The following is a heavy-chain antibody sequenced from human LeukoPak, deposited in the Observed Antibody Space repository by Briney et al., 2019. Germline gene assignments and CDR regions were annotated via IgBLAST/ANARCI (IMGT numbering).Heavy chain of an antibody. CDR1: GFTFSNAW. Sequence: GRSLRLSCAASGFTFSNAWMTWVRQAPGKGLEWAGRIKSKTDGGTTDYAAPVKGRFTISRDDSKNTLYLQMNSLKTEDTAVYYCTTPRRITGTGIDYWGQGTLVTVSS. J-gene: IGHJ4*02. D-gene: IGHD1-20*01. CDR3: TTPRRITGTGIDY. CDR2: IKSKTDGGTT. V-gene: IGHV3-15*01.